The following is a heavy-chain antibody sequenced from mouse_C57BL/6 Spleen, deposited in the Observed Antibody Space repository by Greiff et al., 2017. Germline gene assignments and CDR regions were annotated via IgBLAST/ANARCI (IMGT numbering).Heavy chain of an antibody. CDR1: GYTFTSYW. J-gene: IGHJ2*01. V-gene: IGHV1-7*01. Sequence: VQVVESGAELAKPGASVKLSCKASGYTFTSYWMHWVKQRPGQGLEWIGYINPSSGYTKYNQKFKDKATLTADKSSSTAYMQLSSLTYEDSAVYYCQSNYVGVDYWGQGTTLTVSS. CDR2: INPSSGYT. CDR3: QSNYVGVDY. D-gene: IGHD2-1*01.